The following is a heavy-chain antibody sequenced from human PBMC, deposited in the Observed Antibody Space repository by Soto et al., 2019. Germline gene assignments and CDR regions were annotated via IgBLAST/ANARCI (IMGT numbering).Heavy chain of an antibody. CDR2: INHSGST. CDR3: ARGHARGYDFWSGYHGPSFDY. V-gene: IGHV4-34*01. D-gene: IGHD3-3*01. CDR1: GGSFSGYY. J-gene: IGHJ4*02. Sequence: PSETLSLTCAVYGGSFSGYYWSWIRQPPGKGLEWIGEINHSGSTNYNPSLKSRVTISVDTSKNQFSLKLSSVTAADTAVYYCARGHARGYDFWSGYHGPSFDYWGQGTLVTSPQ.